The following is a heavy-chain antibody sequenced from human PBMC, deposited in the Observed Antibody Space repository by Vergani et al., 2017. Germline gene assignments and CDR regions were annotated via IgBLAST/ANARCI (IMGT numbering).Heavy chain of an antibody. Sequence: QVQLVQSGAEVKKPGSSVKVSCKASVGTFSSYAISWVRQAPGQGLEWMGGIIPIFGTANYAQKFQGRVTITADESTSTAYMELSSLRSEDTAVYYCACVYSSGWYGGLGYWGQGTLVTVSS. CDR3: ACVYSSGWYGGLGY. J-gene: IGHJ4*02. CDR2: IIPIFGTA. D-gene: IGHD6-19*01. CDR1: VGTFSSYA. V-gene: IGHV1-69*01.